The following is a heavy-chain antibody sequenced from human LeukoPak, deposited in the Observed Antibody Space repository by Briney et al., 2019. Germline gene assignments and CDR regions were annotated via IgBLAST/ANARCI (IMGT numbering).Heavy chain of an antibody. Sequence: GASVKVSCKASGYTFTSYGISWVRQAPGQGLEWMGWISAYNGNTNYAQKLQGRVTMTTDTSTSTAYMELRSLRSDDTAVYYCARADSGSYFLDFDYWGQGTLVTVSS. D-gene: IGHD1-26*01. CDR2: ISAYNGNT. V-gene: IGHV1-18*01. J-gene: IGHJ4*02. CDR3: ARADSGSYFLDFDY. CDR1: GYTFTSYG.